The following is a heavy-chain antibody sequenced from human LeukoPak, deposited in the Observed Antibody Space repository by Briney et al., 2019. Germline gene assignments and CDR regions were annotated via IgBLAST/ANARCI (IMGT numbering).Heavy chain of an antibody. V-gene: IGHV3-7*04. Sequence: GGSLRLSCAASGFTFSSFAMSWVRQAPGKGLEWVASINQDGGEIHYVDSVKGRFTISRDNAKNSLYLQMNSLTAEDTAVHYCVRAHHPGGWFDPWGQGTLVTVSS. CDR3: VRAHHPGGWFDP. D-gene: IGHD3-10*01. CDR1: GFTFSSFA. CDR2: INQDGGEI. J-gene: IGHJ5*02.